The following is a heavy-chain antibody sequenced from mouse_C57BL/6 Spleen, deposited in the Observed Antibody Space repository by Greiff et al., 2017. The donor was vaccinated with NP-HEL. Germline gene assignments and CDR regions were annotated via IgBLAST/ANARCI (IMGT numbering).Heavy chain of an antibody. D-gene: IGHD1-1*01. J-gene: IGHJ2*01. CDR1: GYTFTSYW. CDR2: INPSNGGT. CDR3: ARGYLYYYGSSYFDY. Sequence: VQLQQSGTELVKPGASVKLSCKASGYTFTSYWMHWVKQRPGQGLEWIGNINPSNGGTNYNEKFKSKATLTVDKSSSTAYMQLSSLTSEDSAVYYCARGYLYYYGSSYFDYWGQGTTLTVSS. V-gene: IGHV1-53*01.